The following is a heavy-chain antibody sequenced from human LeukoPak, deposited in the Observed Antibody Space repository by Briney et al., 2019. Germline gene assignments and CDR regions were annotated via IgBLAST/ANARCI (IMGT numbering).Heavy chain of an antibody. CDR3: ARGSVVGATGLD. J-gene: IGHJ4*02. D-gene: IGHD1-26*01. V-gene: IGHV4-31*03. Sequence: SETLSLTCTVSGGSISSGGYYWSWIRQHPGKGLEWIGYIYYSGSTYYNPSLKSRVTISVDTSKNQFSLKLSSVTAADTAVYYCARGSVVGATGLDWGQGTLVTVSS. CDR2: IYYSGST. CDR1: GGSISSGGYY.